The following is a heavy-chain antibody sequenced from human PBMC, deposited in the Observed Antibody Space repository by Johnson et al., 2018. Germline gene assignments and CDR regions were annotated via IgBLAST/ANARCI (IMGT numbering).Heavy chain of an antibody. CDR1: GGSVSSSY. J-gene: IGHJ3*02. CDR3: ARYDSSTCWAFNI. D-gene: IGHD3-22*01. Sequence: QVQLQQSGPGLLKXSETLSLTCTVSGGSVSSSYWSWIRQPPGKGVEWIGYVSYRGSTAYSPSLKSRRTISLDPSKTHFSLTLTSVTTAATAVYYCARYDSSTCWAFNIWGEGTVVTVSS. CDR2: VSYRGST. V-gene: IGHV4-59*02.